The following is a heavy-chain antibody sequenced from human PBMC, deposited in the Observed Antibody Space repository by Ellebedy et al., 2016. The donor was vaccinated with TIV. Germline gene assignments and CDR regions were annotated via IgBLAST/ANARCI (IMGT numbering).Heavy chain of an antibody. CDR3: ARLAYSSSSRDYYYGMDV. Sequence: SETLSLTXTVPGGSISSSSDYWGWIRQPPGKGLEWIGSIYYSGPTYDNPSLKSRVIISVDTSKNQFSLRLSSVTAADTAVYYCARLAYSSSSRDYYYGMDVWGQGTTVTVSS. CDR2: IYYSGPT. D-gene: IGHD6-6*01. J-gene: IGHJ6*02. CDR1: GGSISSSSDY. V-gene: IGHV4-39*01.